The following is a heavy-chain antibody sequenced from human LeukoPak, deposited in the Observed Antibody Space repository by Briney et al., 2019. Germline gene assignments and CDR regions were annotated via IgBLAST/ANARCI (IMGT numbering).Heavy chain of an antibody. V-gene: IGHV1-69*13. D-gene: IGHD6-13*01. J-gene: IGHJ4*02. CDR2: IIPIFGTA. CDR3: ARETIDSGYSSS. CDR1: GGTFSSYA. Sequence: GASVKVSCKASGGTFSSYAISWVRQAPGQGLEWMGGIIPIFGTANYAQKFQGRVTITADESTSTAYMELSSLRSEDTAVCYCARETIDSGYSSSWGQGTLVTVSS.